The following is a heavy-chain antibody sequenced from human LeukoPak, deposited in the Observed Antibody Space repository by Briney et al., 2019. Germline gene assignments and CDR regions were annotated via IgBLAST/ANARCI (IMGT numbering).Heavy chain of an antibody. D-gene: IGHD3-10*01. CDR2: ISAYNGNT. CDR1: GYTFTSYG. J-gene: IGHJ6*02. CDR3: ARVGARGTMVRGVIKLYYYYGMDV. V-gene: IGHV1-18*01. Sequence: GASVKVSCKASGYTFTSYGISWVRQAPGQGLEWMGWISAYNGNTNYAQKLQGRVTMTTDTSTSTAYMELRSLRSDDKAVYYCARVGARGTMVRGVIKLYYYYGMDVWGQGTTVTVSS.